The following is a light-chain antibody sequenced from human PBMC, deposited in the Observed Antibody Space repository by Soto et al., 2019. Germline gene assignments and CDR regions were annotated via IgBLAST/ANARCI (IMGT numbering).Light chain of an antibody. CDR1: SSNIGTNY. CDR3: AAWDDSLSAWV. CDR2: RNN. Sequence: QSVLTQPPSASGTPGQRVTISCSGSSSNIGTNYVYWYQHLPGTAPELLIYRNNQRPSGVPDRFSGSKSGTSASLAISGLRSEDEADYYCAAWDDSLSAWVFGGGTKLTVL. J-gene: IGLJ3*02. V-gene: IGLV1-47*01.